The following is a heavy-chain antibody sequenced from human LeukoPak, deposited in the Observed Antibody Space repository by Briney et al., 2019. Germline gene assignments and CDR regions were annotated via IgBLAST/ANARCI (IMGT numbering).Heavy chain of an antibody. V-gene: IGHV4-34*01. Sequence: SETLSLTCAVYGGSFSGYYWSWIRQPPGKGLEWIGEINHSGSTNYNPSLKSRVTISVDTSKSQFSLKLSSVTAADTAVYYCARGLYCSGGSCYYYYGMDVWGQGTTVTVSS. CDR3: ARGLYCSGGSCYYYYGMDV. CDR2: INHSGST. J-gene: IGHJ6*02. CDR1: GGSFSGYY. D-gene: IGHD2-15*01.